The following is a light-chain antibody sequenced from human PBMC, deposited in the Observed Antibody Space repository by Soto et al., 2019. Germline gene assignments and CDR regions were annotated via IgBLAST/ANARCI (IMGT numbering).Light chain of an antibody. CDR3: QNNFSPPPSWT. V-gene: IGKV4-1*01. CDR1: QSVLYSSNNKNY. J-gene: IGKJ1*01. Sequence: DIVMTQSPDSLAVSLGERATINCKSSQSVLYSSNNKNYLAWYQQKPGQPPKLLIYWASTRESGVPDRFSGGGSGTDFTPTFSSLRAEDLAVYYCQNNFSPPPSWTSGQGTKLEIK. CDR2: WAS.